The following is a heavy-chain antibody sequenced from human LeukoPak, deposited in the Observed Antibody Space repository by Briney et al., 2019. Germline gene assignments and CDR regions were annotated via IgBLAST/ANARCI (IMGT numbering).Heavy chain of an antibody. J-gene: IGHJ4*02. V-gene: IGHV3-30-3*01. Sequence: GRSLRLSCAASGFTFSSYAMHWVRQAPGKGLEWVAVISYDGSNKYYADSVKGRFTISRDNSKNTLYLQMNGLRAEDTAVYYCARGFRGSYFNFDYWGQGTLVTVSS. CDR2: ISYDGSNK. D-gene: IGHD1-26*01. CDR1: GFTFSSYA. CDR3: ARGFRGSYFNFDY.